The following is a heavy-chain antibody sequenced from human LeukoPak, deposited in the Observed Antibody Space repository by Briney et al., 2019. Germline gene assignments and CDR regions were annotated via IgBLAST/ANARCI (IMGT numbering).Heavy chain of an antibody. CDR1: GFTFSSYW. Sequence: GGSLRLSCAASGFTFSSYWMHWVRQAPGKGLVWVSRINSDGRITDYADSVKGRFTISRDNANNTVYLQMNSLRADDTAVYYXXXEWXRSXWTXNWGQGTLVXVSS. D-gene: IGHD6-19*01. J-gene: IGHJ4*02. V-gene: IGHV3-74*01. CDR3: XXEWXRSXWTXN. CDR2: INSDGRIT.